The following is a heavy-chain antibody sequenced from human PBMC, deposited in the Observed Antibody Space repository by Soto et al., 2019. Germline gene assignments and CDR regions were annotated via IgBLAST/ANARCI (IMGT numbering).Heavy chain of an antibody. CDR1: GYGFTTYG. CDR2: ISAHNGTT. D-gene: IGHD6-6*01. V-gene: IGHV1-18*01. J-gene: IGHJ4*02. Sequence: QVHLVQSGAEVKKPGASVKVSCKGSGYGFTTYGITWARQAPGQGLEWMAWISAHNGTTNYAQKLQGRVTVTRDTSTSTAYMELRSLRSDDTAVYYCARGRDGDYWGQGDLVTGSS. CDR3: ARGRDGDY.